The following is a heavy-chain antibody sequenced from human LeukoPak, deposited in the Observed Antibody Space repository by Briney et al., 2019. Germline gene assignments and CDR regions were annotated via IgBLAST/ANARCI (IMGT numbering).Heavy chain of an antibody. CDR1: GFTFSSYW. J-gene: IGHJ4*02. D-gene: IGHD6-19*01. CDR3: ARETAVAGIDY. Sequence: PGGSLRLSCAASGFTFSSYWMHWVRQAPGKGLVWVSRINSDGSSTSYADSVKGRFTISRDNAKNTLYLQMNSLRAEDTAVHYCARETAVAGIDYWGQGTLVTVSS. CDR2: INSDGSST. V-gene: IGHV3-74*01.